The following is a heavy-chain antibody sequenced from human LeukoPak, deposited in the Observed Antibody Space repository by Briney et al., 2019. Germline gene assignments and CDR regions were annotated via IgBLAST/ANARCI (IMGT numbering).Heavy chain of an antibody. Sequence: GSLRLSCAASGFTFSSYGMHWVRQAPGKGLEWVAFIRYDGSNKYYADSVKGRFTISRDNSKNTLYLQMNSLRAEDTAVYYCAKGPYCSGGSCYLYYYYYMDVWGKGTTVTVSS. CDR1: GFTFSSYG. CDR3: AKGPYCSGGSCYLYYYYYMDV. D-gene: IGHD2-15*01. J-gene: IGHJ6*03. V-gene: IGHV3-30*02. CDR2: IRYDGSNK.